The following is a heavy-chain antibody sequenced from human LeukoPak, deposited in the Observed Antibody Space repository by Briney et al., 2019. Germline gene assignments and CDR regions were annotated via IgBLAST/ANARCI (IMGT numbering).Heavy chain of an antibody. CDR3: ARSDLGTITAGPFEY. D-gene: IGHD5-12*01. J-gene: IGHJ4*02. CDR1: GYTFTNYG. CDR2: IIGYQGST. V-gene: IGHV1-18*01. Sequence: ASVTVSFRASGYTFTNYGIAWVRQAPGQGGEGMGWIIGYQGSTKYPQHFHGTVTMPLDTSPSTAYMALRSLRSDDTAIYFCARSDLGTITAGPFEYWGQGTLVALSP.